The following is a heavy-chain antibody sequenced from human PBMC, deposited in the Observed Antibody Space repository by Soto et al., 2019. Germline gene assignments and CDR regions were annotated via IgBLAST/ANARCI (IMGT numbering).Heavy chain of an antibody. V-gene: IGHV1-18*04. J-gene: IGHJ4*02. Sequence: SGNVSYKASCYTFTSYGISWVRQAPGQGLEWMGWISAYNGNTNYAQKLQGRVTMTTDTSTSTAYMELRGLRSDDTAVYYCARRKVVKYGEFDYWGQGTLVTVYS. CDR3: ARRKVVKYGEFDY. D-gene: IGHD3-22*01. CDR1: CYTFTSYG. CDR2: ISAYNGNT.